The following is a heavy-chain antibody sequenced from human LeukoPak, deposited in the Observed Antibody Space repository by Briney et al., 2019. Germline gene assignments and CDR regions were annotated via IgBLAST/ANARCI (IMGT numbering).Heavy chain of an antibody. CDR3: VRDLWGFDY. Sequence: PVGSLRLSCSAPAFTLSDLSMHWVRQAPGQGLEYVAFLCHNGVDTYYADSVRGRFTISRDNSKNTMYLQMSRVRPADTAVYFCVRDLWGFDYWGQGTPVTVSS. D-gene: IGHD1-26*01. V-gene: IGHV3-64D*06. CDR2: LCHNGVDT. J-gene: IGHJ4*02. CDR1: AFTLSDLS.